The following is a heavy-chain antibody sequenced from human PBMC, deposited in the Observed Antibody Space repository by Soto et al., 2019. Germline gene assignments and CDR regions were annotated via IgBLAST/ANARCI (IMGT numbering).Heavy chain of an antibody. J-gene: IGHJ4*02. D-gene: IGHD5-12*01. CDR3: ARWEMATQYFDY. Sequence: PSETLSLTCTVSGGSISSYYWSWIRQPPGKGLEWIGYIYYSGSTNYNPSLKSRVTISVDTSKNQFSLKLSSVTAADTAVYYCARWEMATQYFDYWGQGTLVTVSS. CDR2: IYYSGST. CDR1: GGSISSYY. V-gene: IGHV4-59*01.